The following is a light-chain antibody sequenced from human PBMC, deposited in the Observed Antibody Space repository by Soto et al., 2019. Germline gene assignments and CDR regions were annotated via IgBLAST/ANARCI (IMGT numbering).Light chain of an antibody. Sequence: DIQMTQSPSSLSASVGDRVTITCRASQTISSSLNWYEQKPGKAPKILIYAASSLQNEVPSRFRGRGSGTDLALTIGILQPEDFATYRCQHSYSLPYTFGQGTKLEIK. CDR1: QTISSS. CDR3: QHSYSLPYT. V-gene: IGKV1-39*01. CDR2: AAS. J-gene: IGKJ2*01.